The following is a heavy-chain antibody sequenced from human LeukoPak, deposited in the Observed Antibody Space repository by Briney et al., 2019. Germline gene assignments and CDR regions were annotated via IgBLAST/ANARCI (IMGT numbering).Heavy chain of an antibody. CDR1: GGSISSGDYY. V-gene: IGHV4-30-4*08. J-gene: IGHJ3*02. CDR3: ASSRRYYYGSSGYYAFDI. CDR2: IYYSGST. D-gene: IGHD3-22*01. Sequence: SETLSLTCTVSGGSISSGDYYWSWIRQPPGKGLEWIGYIYYSGSTYCNPSLKSRVTISVDTSKIHFSLKLSSVTAADTALYYCASSRRYYYGSSGYYAFDIWGQGTMVTVSS.